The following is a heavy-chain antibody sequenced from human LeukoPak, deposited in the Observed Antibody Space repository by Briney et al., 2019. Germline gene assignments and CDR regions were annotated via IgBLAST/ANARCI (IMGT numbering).Heavy chain of an antibody. CDR2: ISGDGVST. CDR3: ARESGKFDY. CDR1: GLPIADFA. Sequence: GGSLRLSCVASGLPIADFAMHWVRQAPGKGLEWVSLISGDGVSTFHADSVKGRFSISRDNSKNSLSLEMNSLRTEDTAMYYCARESGKFDYWGQGTLVAVSS. V-gene: IGHV3-43*02. J-gene: IGHJ4*02.